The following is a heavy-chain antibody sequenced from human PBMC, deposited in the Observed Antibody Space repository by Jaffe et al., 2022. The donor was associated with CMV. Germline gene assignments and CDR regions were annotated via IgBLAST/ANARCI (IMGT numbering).Heavy chain of an antibody. J-gene: IGHJ5*01. CDR1: GGTFSHNA. CDR2: FVPILGVA. V-gene: IGHV1-69*09. D-gene: IGHD2-15*01. Sequence: QVQLVQSGAELKQPGSSVKVSCETSGGTFSHNAINWVRQAPGLGLEWMGRFVPILGVADYAQRFQGRITLSADKSGKAISAYTSTNTIYMELSSLRLDDTAVYYCARSPYCAGTNCYSDSFTWFDYWGQGTLVTVSS. CDR3: ARSPYCAGTNCYSDSFTWFDY.